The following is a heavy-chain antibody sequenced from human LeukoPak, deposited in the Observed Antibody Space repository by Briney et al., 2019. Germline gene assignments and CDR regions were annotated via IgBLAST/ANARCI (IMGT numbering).Heavy chain of an antibody. CDR3: AKDRGYCSSTSCYYHYYGMDV. CDR1: GFTFDDYA. J-gene: IGHJ6*02. D-gene: IGHD2-2*01. V-gene: IGHV3-43*02. CDR2: ISGAGGTT. Sequence: PGGSLRLSCAASGFTFDDYAMHWVRQAPGKGLEWVSLISGAGGTTYYADSVKGRFTISRDNSKNSLYVQMNSLTTEDTALYYCAKDRGYCSSTSCYYHYYGMDVWGPGTTVTVSS.